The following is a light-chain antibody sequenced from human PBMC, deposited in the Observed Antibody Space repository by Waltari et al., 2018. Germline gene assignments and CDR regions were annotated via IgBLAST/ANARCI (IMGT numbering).Light chain of an antibody. CDR3: QQYKTYPHT. Sequence: DIQITQSPSTLSASVGDRVTITCRASQSISSCLAWYQQKPGKAPKLLIYGPSNLQIGVPSRFSGSGSGTEFTLTISSLQPDDFAVYYCQQYKTYPHTFGQGTRLEIK. J-gene: IGKJ2*01. CDR1: QSISSC. CDR2: GPS. V-gene: IGKV1-5*03.